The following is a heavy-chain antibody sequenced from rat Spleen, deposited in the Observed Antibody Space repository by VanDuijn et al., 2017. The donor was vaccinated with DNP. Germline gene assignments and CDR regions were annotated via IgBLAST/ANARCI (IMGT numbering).Heavy chain of an antibody. CDR1: GFTFSNYG. D-gene: IGHD1-11*01. J-gene: IGHJ2*01. V-gene: IGHV5-27*01. Sequence: EVQLVESGGGLVQPGRSLKLSCAASGFTFSNYGMAWVRQAPTKGLEWVASITNSGGSTYYRDSVKGRFTISRDNAKSTLYLQMDSLRSEDTATYYCTTGTTEGLDYFDYWGQGVMVTVSS. CDR3: TTGTTEGLDYFDY. CDR2: ITNSGGST.